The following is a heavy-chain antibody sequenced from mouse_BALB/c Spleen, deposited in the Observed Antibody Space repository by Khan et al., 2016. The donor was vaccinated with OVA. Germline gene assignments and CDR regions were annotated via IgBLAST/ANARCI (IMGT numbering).Heavy chain of an antibody. J-gene: IGHJ4*01. CDR3: ARHQFPLSMDS. CDR1: GFSLTSYA. V-gene: IGHV2-6-2*01. CDR2: KWSDGRT. Sequence: VELVESGPDLVAPSQSLSITCTVTGFSLTSYAIYWVRQPLGKGLEWRVVKWSDGRTTYNSALKSRLSISKDNSKSQVFLKINRLQTDDSAMYYFARHQFPLSMDSWGQGTSVTVSS.